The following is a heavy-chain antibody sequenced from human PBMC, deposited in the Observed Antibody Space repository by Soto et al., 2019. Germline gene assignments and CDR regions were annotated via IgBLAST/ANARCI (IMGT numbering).Heavy chain of an antibody. Sequence: QVQLVQSGAEVKKPGASVKISCKASGYTFTRYTMNWVRQAPGQRLERMGWINPDNGNTKSSQKFQDRVIITRETSASTAYIDLSSMRSEDTAVYYCARSIATGQLDPWGQGTLVTVYS. CDR2: INPDNGNT. D-gene: IGHD6-6*01. CDR3: ARSIATGQLDP. CDR1: GYTFTRYT. J-gene: IGHJ5*02. V-gene: IGHV1-3*01.